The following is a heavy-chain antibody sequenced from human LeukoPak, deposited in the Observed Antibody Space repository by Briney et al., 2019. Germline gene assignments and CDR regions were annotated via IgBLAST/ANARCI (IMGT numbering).Heavy chain of an antibody. J-gene: IGHJ6*02. CDR3: AKVTGDQLDHYYGMDV. D-gene: IGHD2-2*01. Sequence: GGSLRLSCAASGFTFSSYARSWVRQAPGKGLEWVSAISGSGGSTYYADSVKGRFTISRDNSKNTLYLQMNSLRAEDTAVYYCAKVTGDQLDHYYGMDVWGQGTTVTVSS. CDR1: GFTFSSYA. CDR2: ISGSGGST. V-gene: IGHV3-23*01.